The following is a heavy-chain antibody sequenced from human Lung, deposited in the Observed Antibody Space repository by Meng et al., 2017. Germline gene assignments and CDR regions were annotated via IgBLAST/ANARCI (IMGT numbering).Heavy chain of an antibody. CDR3: ARGPTTMAHDFDY. CDR1: GGSFSDYY. V-gene: IGHV4-34*01. CDR2: INHSGST. J-gene: IGHJ4*02. Sequence: QVQLQQVGAGLLKPSETLAPTCVVSGGSFSDYYWSWIRQPPGKGLEWIGEINHSGSTNYNPSLESRATISVDTSQNNLSLKLSSVTAADSAVYYCARGPTTMAHDFDYWGQGTLVTVSS. D-gene: IGHD4-11*01.